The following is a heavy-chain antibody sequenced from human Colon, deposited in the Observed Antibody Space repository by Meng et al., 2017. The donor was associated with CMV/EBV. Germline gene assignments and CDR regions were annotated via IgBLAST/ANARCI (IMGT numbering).Heavy chain of an antibody. CDR1: GGSISTYY. J-gene: IGHJ3*02. CDR3: ASLRSRNAFNI. V-gene: IGHV4-59*01. Sequence: GSLRLSYTVSGGSISTYYWSWIRQPPGKGLEWLGDIHYSGRTTYNPALNNRVTISVDTPKNQFSLKLSSVTPADTAVYYCASLRSRNAFNIWGQGTMVTASS. CDR2: IHYSGRT.